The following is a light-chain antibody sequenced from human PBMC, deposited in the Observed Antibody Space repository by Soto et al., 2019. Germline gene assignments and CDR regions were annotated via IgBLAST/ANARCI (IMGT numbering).Light chain of an antibody. J-gene: IGLJ2*01. V-gene: IGLV6-57*03. CDR2: EGN. CDR3: QSYDSSTVV. Sequence: QSVSESPGKTVTISCTRSSGSIASNYVQWYQQRPGSVPTTVIYEGNQRPSGVPDRFSGSTDGSSNSASLTISGLQTEDEADYYCQSYDSSTVVFGGGTKVTVL. CDR1: SGSIASNY.